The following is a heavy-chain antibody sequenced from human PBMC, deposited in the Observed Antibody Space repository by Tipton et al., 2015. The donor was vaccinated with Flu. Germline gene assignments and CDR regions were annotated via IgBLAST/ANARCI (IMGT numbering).Heavy chain of an antibody. CDR1: GGSISSGSYY. J-gene: IGHJ4*02. Sequence: TLSLTCTVSGGSISSGSYYWSWIRQPAGKGLEWIGRIYTSGSNNYRPSLKSRVTISVDTSKNQFSLKLSSVTAADTAVYYCAREGYQSGSYGRFDYWGQGTLVTVSS. CDR3: AREGYQSGSYGRFDY. V-gene: IGHV4-61*02. CDR2: IYTSGSN. D-gene: IGHD1-26*01.